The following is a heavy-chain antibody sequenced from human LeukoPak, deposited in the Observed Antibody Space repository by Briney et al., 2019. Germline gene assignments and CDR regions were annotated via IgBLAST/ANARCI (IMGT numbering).Heavy chain of an antibody. D-gene: IGHD6-19*01. CDR2: ISYGGSNK. CDR3: ARGHAQWLFKTQADY. J-gene: IGHJ4*02. V-gene: IGHV3-30-3*01. CDR1: GFTFSSYS. Sequence: GRSLSLFCAPSGFTFSSYSMHWVRQAPGKGLEWVAVISYGGSNKYYADSVKGRFTISRDNSKNTLYLQMNSLRAEDTAVYYCARGHAQWLFKTQADYWGQGTLVTVSS.